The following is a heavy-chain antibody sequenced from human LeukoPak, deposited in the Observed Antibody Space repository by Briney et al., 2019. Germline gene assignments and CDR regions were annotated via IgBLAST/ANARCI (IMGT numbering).Heavy chain of an antibody. CDR2: IYYSGST. Sequence: SETLSLTCTVSGGSISSYYWSWIRQPPGKGLEWIGYIYYSGSTNYKPSLNSRVSMSVDTSKNQYSLRLSSLTAADTAVYYCARHTPAALRSGYYYNMDVWGQGTSVTVSS. CDR3: ARHTPAALRSGYYYNMDV. V-gene: IGHV4-59*08. D-gene: IGHD2-15*01. CDR1: GGSISSYY. J-gene: IGHJ6*02.